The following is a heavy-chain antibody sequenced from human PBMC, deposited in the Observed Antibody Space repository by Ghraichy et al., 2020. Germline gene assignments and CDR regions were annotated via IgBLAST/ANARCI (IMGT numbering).Heavy chain of an antibody. D-gene: IGHD4-23*01. V-gene: IGHV3-48*02. J-gene: IGHJ6*02. CDR3: ARGSRVVRFYYYDGMDV. CDR1: GFTFSGYS. Sequence: GGSLRLSCVGSGFTFSGYSMNWVRQSPGKGLEWVSYITTSGRNISYADSVQGRFTISRDNAQNSLYLQMNSLRDEDTAVYYCARGSRVVRFYYYDGMDVWGQGTTVTVSS. CDR2: ITTSGRNI.